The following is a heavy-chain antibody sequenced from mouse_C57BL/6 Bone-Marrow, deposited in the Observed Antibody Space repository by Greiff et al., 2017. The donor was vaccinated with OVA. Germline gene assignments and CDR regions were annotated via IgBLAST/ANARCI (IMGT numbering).Heavy chain of an antibody. CDR1: GISITTGNYR. CDR2: IYYSGTI. V-gene: IGHV3-5*01. D-gene: IGHD1-1*01. J-gene: IGHJ1*03. CDR3: ARERRLLRYWYVDV. Sequence: EVKLMESGPGLVKPSQTVFLTCTVTGISITTGNYRWSWIRQFPGNKLEWIGYIYYSGTITYNPSLTSRTTITRDTPKNQFFLEMNSLTAEDTATYYCARERRLLRYWYVDVWGTGTTVTVSS.